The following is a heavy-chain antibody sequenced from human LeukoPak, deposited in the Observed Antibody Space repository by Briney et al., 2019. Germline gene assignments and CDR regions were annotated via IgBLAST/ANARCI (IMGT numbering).Heavy chain of an antibody. J-gene: IGHJ4*02. CDR2: IYPGDSDT. CDR1: GYSFTSYW. CDR3: ARSTSLKYYCDSSGYYFDY. V-gene: IGHV5-51*01. D-gene: IGHD3-22*01. Sequence: GESLKISCKGSGYSFTSYWIGWVRQMPGKGLEWMGIIYPGDSDTRYSPSFQGQVTISADKSISTAYLQWSSLKASDTAMYYCARSTSLKYYCDSSGYYFDYWGQGTLVTVSS.